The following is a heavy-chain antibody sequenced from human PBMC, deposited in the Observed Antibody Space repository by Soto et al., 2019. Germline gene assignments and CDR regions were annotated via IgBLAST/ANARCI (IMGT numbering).Heavy chain of an antibody. V-gene: IGHV1-46*03. J-gene: IGHJ4*02. CDR3: VRGGSVVVVTAPFDY. D-gene: IGHD2-21*02. CDR1: GATFTTYY. Sequence: QVQLVQSGAGVKKPGASVTVSCKASGATFTTYYLHWVRQAPGQGLEWLGMINPSGGGATYAQKFLGRLTMARDTSTNTVDMELSSLISEDTAVYYCVRGGSVVVVTAPFDYWGQGTPVTVSS. CDR2: INPSGGGA.